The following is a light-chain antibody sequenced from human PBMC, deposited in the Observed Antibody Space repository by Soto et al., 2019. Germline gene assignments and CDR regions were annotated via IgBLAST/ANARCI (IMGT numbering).Light chain of an antibody. CDR2: IND. Sequence: QSVLTQPPSASGTPGQRITISCSGSSSNIGDNPVDWYQQLPGAAPKLLIYINDQRPSGVPDRFSGSKSGTSASLAISGLQPEDEADYYCSSYTSSSTLYVFGTGTKVTVL. CDR3: SSYTSSSTLYV. J-gene: IGLJ1*01. V-gene: IGLV1-44*01. CDR1: SSNIGDNP.